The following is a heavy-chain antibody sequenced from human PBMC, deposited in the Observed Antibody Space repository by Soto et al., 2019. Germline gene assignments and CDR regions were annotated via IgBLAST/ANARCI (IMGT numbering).Heavy chain of an antibody. V-gene: IGHV3-9*01. J-gene: IGHJ3*02. D-gene: IGHD4-17*01. CDR2: ISWNSGSI. CDR3: AKDASYGDTHAFDI. Sequence: EVQLVESGGGLVQPGRSLRLSCAASGFTFDDYAMHWVRQAPGKGLEWASGISWNSGSIGYADSVKGRFTISRDNAKNSLYLQMNSLRAEDTALYYCAKDASYGDTHAFDIWGQGTMVTVSS. CDR1: GFTFDDYA.